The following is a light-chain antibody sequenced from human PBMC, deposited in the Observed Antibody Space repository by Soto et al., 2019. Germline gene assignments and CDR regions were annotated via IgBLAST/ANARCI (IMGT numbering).Light chain of an antibody. Sequence: QSALTQSASVSGSPGQSITISCTGTSSDVGGYNYVSWYQQHPGKAPKLMIYDVSNRPSGVSNRFSGSKSGNTASLTISGLQAEDEADYYFSSYTSSSTFGGGTKLTVL. CDR2: DVS. V-gene: IGLV2-14*01. CDR1: SSDVGGYNY. CDR3: SSYTSSST. J-gene: IGLJ2*01.